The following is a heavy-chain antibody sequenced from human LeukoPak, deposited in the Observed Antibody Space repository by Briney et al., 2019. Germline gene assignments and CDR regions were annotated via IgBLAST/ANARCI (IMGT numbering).Heavy chain of an antibody. CDR2: ISYDGSNK. D-gene: IGHD1-1*01. J-gene: IGHJ4*02. CDR3: ARYGGDDVNDY. CDR1: GFTFSSYA. Sequence: PGGSLRLSCAASGFTFSSYAMHWVRQAPGKGLEWVAVISYDGSNKYYADSVKGRFTISRDNAKNSLYLQMNSLRAEDTAVYYCARYGGDDVNDYWGQGTLVTVSS. V-gene: IGHV3-30-3*01.